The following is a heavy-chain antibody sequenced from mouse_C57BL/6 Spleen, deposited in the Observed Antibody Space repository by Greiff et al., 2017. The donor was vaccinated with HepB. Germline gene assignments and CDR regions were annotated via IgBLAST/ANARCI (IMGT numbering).Heavy chain of an antibody. J-gene: IGHJ1*03. CDR2: IDPSDSET. Sequence: QVQLQQPGAELVRPGSSVKLSCKASGYTFTSYWMHWVKQRPIQGLEWIGNIDPSDSETHYNQKFEDKATLTVDKSSSTAYMQRSSLTSEDSAVYYCARGNYYGSSYWYFDVWGTGTTVTVSS. CDR1: GYTFTSYW. CDR3: ARGNYYGSSYWYFDV. V-gene: IGHV1-52*01. D-gene: IGHD1-1*01.